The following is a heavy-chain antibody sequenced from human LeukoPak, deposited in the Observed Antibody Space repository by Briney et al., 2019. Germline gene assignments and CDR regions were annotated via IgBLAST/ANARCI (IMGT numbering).Heavy chain of an antibody. Sequence: GSLRLSCAGSGFTFSSDWMHWVRQAPGKGLVWISRISGDGSSTAYAGSVKGRFSISRDNAKNMLYLQMNSLRAEDTAIYYCSRALGGGTTGWGQGTLVTVS. J-gene: IGHJ4*02. CDR2: ISGDGSST. CDR1: GFTFSSDW. V-gene: IGHV3-74*01. D-gene: IGHD3-3*01. CDR3: SRALGGGTTG.